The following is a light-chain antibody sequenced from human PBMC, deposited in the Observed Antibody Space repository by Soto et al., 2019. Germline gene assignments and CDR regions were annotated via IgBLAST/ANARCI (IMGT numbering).Light chain of an antibody. J-gene: IGKJ1*01. CDR2: AAS. V-gene: IGKV1-6*01. CDR3: LLYFNYFWA. Sequence: AIQLTQSPSSLSASVGDRVTITCRASQAIRSALGWYQQRPGKVPKLLIYAASTLQRGVPSRFNGSGFRTDFTLTISSLQPEDFATYYCLLYFNYFWAFGQGTKVEVK. CDR1: QAIRSA.